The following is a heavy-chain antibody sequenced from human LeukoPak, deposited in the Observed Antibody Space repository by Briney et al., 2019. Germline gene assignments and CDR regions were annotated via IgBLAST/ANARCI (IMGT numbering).Heavy chain of an antibody. CDR2: INHSGST. Sequence: PSETLSLTCAVYGGSFSGYYWSWIRQPPGKGLEWIGEINHSGSTNYNPSFKSRVTISVDTSKNQFSLKLSSVTAADTAVYYCARGGSSDYVWGSYNYFDYWGQGTLVTVSS. J-gene: IGHJ4*02. CDR1: GGSFSGYY. D-gene: IGHD3-16*01. CDR3: ARGGSSDYVWGSYNYFDY. V-gene: IGHV4-34*01.